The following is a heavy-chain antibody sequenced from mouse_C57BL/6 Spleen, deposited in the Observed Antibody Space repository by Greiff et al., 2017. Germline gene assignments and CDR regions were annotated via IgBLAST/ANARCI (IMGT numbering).Heavy chain of an antibody. CDR1: GFTFSSYG. D-gene: IGHD3-2*02. V-gene: IGHV5-6*01. J-gene: IGHJ2*01. Sequence: EVQLVESGGDLVKPGGSLKLSCAASGFTFSSYGLSLVRPTPDKRLAWVATISSGGSYTYYPDSVKGRFTISRDNAKNTLYLQMSNLKSENTAMYYCARDGSGLYYFDYWGQGTTLTVSS. CDR3: ARDGSGLYYFDY. CDR2: ISSGGSYT.